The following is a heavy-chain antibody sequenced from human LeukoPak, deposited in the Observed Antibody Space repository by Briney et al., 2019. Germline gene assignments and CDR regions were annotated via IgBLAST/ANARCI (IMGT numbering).Heavy chain of an antibody. Sequence: PSETLSLTCTVSGGSISSSSYYWGWIRQPPGKGLEWVGSIYHSGSTYYNPSLKSRGTISVDTSKNQFSLKLSSVTAADTAVYYCASHLDYYDSSGSMNYWGQGTLVTVSS. D-gene: IGHD3-22*01. CDR3: ASHLDYYDSSGSMNY. V-gene: IGHV4-39*07. CDR1: GGSISSSSYY. CDR2: IYHSGST. J-gene: IGHJ4*02.